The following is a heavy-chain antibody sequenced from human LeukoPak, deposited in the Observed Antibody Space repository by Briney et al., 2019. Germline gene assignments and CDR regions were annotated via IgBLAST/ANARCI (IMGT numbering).Heavy chain of an antibody. Sequence: SVKVSCKASGGTFSSYAISWVRQAPGQGLEWMGRIIPILGIANYAQKFQGRVTITADKSTSTAYMELSSLRSEDTAAYYCARDDVGRWFDPWGQGTLVTVSS. CDR1: GGTFSSYA. J-gene: IGHJ5*02. CDR3: ARDDVGRWFDP. CDR2: IIPILGIA. D-gene: IGHD3-10*01. V-gene: IGHV1-69*04.